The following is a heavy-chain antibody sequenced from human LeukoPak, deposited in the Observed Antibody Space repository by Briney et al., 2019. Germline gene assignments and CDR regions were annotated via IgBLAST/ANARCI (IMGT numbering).Heavy chain of an antibody. J-gene: IGHJ4*02. CDR2: LSYDETNK. Sequence: GRSLRLSCAASGFTFSNYAMHWVRQVPGKGLEWVAVLSYDETNKYDADSVKGRFTISRDNSKNTLYLQMDSLRADDTALYYCATLTGPRTFDYWGQGTLVTVSS. V-gene: IGHV3-30*04. CDR1: GFTFSNYA. D-gene: IGHD1-20*01. CDR3: ATLTGPRTFDY.